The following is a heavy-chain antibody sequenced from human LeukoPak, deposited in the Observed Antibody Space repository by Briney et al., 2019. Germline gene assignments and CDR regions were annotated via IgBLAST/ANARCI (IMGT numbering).Heavy chain of an antibody. CDR1: GGSISSSSYY. CDR2: IYYSGST. Sequence: PSETLSLTCTVSGGSISSSSYYWGWIRRPPGKGLEWIGSIYYSGSTYYNPSLKSRVTISVDTSKNQFSLKLSSVTAADTAVYYCARGSRDGYNGGPAAYYYYMDVWGKGTTVTVSS. V-gene: IGHV4-39*07. J-gene: IGHJ6*03. D-gene: IGHD5-24*01. CDR3: ARGSRDGYNGGPAAYYYYMDV.